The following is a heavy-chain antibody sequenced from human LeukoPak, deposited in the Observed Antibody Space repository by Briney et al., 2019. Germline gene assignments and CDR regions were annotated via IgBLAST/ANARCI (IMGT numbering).Heavy chain of an antibody. CDR3: AKGEELLWFGELLLSAPDY. J-gene: IGHJ4*02. CDR1: GFTFSSHA. D-gene: IGHD3-10*01. Sequence: PGGSLRLSCAASGFTFSSHAMSWVRQAPGKGLKWVSAISGSGGSTYYADSVKGRFTISRDNSENTLYLQMNSLRAEDTAVYYCAKGEELLWFGELLLSAPDYWGQGTLVTVSS. CDR2: ISGSGGST. V-gene: IGHV3-23*01.